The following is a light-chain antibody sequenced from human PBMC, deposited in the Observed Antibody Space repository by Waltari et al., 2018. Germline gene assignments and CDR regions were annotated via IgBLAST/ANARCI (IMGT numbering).Light chain of an antibody. CDR3: QQYYSTPWT. CDR1: RSVLYSSNNKKY. Sequence: DIVMTQSPDSLAVSLGERATINCRSSRSVLYSSNNKKYITWYQQKPGQPPKLLIYWASTRESGFPDRFSGSVSGTDFTLTISSLQAEDVAVYYCQQYYSTPWTFGQGTKVEIK. V-gene: IGKV4-1*01. CDR2: WAS. J-gene: IGKJ1*01.